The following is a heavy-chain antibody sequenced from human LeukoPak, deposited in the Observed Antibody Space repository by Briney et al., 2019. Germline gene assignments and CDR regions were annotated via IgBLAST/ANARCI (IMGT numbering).Heavy chain of an antibody. J-gene: IGHJ4*02. V-gene: IGHV4-39*01. Sequence: SETLSLTCAVSGGSISTRYYYWGWIRQPPGKGLEWIGTIHDSGNFYYSPSLGSQVTISVDTSNNQFSLKLSSVTAGDTAVYYCASLYFYGSGSFPNYWGQGILVTVST. CDR1: GGSISTRYYY. CDR3: ASLYFYGSGSFPNY. D-gene: IGHD3-10*01. CDR2: IHDSGNF.